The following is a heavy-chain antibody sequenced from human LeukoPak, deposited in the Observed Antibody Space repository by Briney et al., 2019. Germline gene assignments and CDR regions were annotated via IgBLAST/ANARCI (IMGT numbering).Heavy chain of an antibody. CDR3: AVATYYDFWSGYYTREGSYFDY. Sequence: SQTLSLTCTVSGGSISSGGYYWSWIRQHPGKGLEWIGYIYYSGSTYYNPSPKSRVTISVDTSKNQFSLKLSSVTAADTAVYYCAVATYYDFWSGYYTREGSYFDYWGQGTLVTVSS. CDR1: GGSISSGGYY. D-gene: IGHD3-3*01. V-gene: IGHV4-31*03. CDR2: IYYSGST. J-gene: IGHJ4*02.